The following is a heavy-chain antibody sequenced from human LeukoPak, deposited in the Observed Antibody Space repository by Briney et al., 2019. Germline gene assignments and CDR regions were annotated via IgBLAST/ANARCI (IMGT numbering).Heavy chain of an antibody. Sequence: GGSLRLSCAASGFTFDDYGMSWVRQAPGKGLEWVSGINWNGGSTGYADSVKGRFTISRDNAKNSLYLQMNSLRAEDTALYHCARFQGAATTGAFDIWGQGTMVTVSS. V-gene: IGHV3-20*01. CDR3: ARFQGAATTGAFDI. D-gene: IGHD1-26*01. CDR1: GFTFDDYG. CDR2: INWNGGST. J-gene: IGHJ3*02.